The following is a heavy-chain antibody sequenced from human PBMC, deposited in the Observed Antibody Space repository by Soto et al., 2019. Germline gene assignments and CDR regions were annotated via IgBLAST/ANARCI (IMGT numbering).Heavy chain of an antibody. CDR3: ARITLIGL. D-gene: IGHD1-20*01. CDR1: GFTFNNYA. CDR2: ISGSGGST. V-gene: IGHV3-23*01. J-gene: IGHJ4*02. Sequence: EMQLLESGGGLVQPGGSLRLSCAASGFTFNNYAMTWVRQGPGKGLEWVSAISGSGGSTYYADSVKGRFTISRDNSKDTVYPQMSSLRAEDTAIYYCARITLIGLWGQGTLVTVSS.